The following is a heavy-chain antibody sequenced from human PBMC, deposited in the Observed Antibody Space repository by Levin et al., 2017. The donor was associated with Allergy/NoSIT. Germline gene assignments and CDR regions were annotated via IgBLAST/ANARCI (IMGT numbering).Heavy chain of an antibody. J-gene: IGHJ4*02. CDR2: IWYDGSNK. Sequence: SCEASGFTFSNFGIHWVRQAPGKGLEWVSAIWYDGSNKYYRDSVKGRFTITRDNSKNTLYLQMDSLRVEDTAVYYCSRDRYSGVAGIDLTHPLDYWGQGTLVTVSS. V-gene: IGHV3-33*01. D-gene: IGHD6-19*01. CDR3: SRDRYSGVAGIDLTHPLDY. CDR1: GFTFSNFG.